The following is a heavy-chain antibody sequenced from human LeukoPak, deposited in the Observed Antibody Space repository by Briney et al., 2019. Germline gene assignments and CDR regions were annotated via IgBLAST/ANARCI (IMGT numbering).Heavy chain of an antibody. D-gene: IGHD4-23*01. V-gene: IGHV4-61*09. CDR3: ARELDGGNSFDY. CDR1: GGSIKSGSYY. J-gene: IGHJ4*02. Sequence: SETPSLTCSVSGGSIKSGSYYWTWIRQPAGKGLEWIGHVYTSGTTYYNSSLKSRVTISVDTSKNQFSLKLSSVTAADTAVYYCARELDGGNSFDYWGQGTLVTVSS. CDR2: VYTSGTT.